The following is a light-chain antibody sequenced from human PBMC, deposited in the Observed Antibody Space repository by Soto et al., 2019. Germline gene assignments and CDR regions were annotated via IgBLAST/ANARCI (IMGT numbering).Light chain of an antibody. CDR3: TSYTSSRTYV. V-gene: IGLV2-14*03. CDR1: SSDVGAYNY. J-gene: IGLJ1*01. Sequence: QSALTQPASVSGSPGQSIAISCTGTSSDVGAYNYVSWYQQHPGKAPKLIIYNVSNRPSGVSDRFPGSKSGNTASLTISGLQAEDEADYYCTSYTSSRTYVFGTGTKLTVL. CDR2: NVS.